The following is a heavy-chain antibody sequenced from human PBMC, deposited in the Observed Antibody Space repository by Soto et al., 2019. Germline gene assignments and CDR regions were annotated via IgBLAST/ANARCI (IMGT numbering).Heavy chain of an antibody. CDR3: TRERGFGMDV. CDR2: IYDNGIT. Sequence: QVPLQESGPGLVKPSQTLSLTCNVSGGSISGGRYYWNWIRQHPGKGLEWIGNIYDNGITYYNPSLKSRVIISEDTSKNPFSLRLSSVTAADTAVYYWTRERGFGMDVWGQGTTVTVSS. V-gene: IGHV4-31*03. J-gene: IGHJ6*02. CDR1: GGSISGGRYY.